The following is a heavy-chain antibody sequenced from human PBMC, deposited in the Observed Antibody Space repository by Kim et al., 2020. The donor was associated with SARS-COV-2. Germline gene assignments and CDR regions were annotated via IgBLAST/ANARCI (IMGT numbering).Heavy chain of an antibody. D-gene: IGHD1-26*01. Sequence: TENYAQKFQGRVTITADESTSTAYMELSSLRSEDTAVYYCARKDSGSYRRWGQGTLVTVSS. J-gene: IGHJ4*02. CDR3: ARKDSGSYRR. CDR2: TE. V-gene: IGHV1-69*01.